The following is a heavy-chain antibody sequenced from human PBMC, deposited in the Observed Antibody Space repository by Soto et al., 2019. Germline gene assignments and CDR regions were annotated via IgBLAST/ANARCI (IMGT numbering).Heavy chain of an antibody. CDR1: GFTFSSYW. Sequence: GAMRLSCAASGFTFSSYWMHWVRQAPGKGLVWVSRINSDGSSTSYADSVKGRFTISRDNAKNTLYLQMNSLRAEDTAVYYCARETYYDFFSCYYTPGYVMAVCGQGSTVSVSS. CDR3: ARETYYDFFSCYYTPGYVMAV. D-gene: IGHD3-3*01. CDR2: INSDGSST. V-gene: IGHV3-74*01. J-gene: IGHJ6*02.